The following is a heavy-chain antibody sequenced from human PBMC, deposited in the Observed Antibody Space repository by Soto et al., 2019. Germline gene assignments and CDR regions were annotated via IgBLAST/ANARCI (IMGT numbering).Heavy chain of an antibody. V-gene: IGHV6-1*01. D-gene: IGHD6-13*01. J-gene: IGHJ4*02. CDR3: ARDTGSSWSTFDY. CDR2: TYYRSNWHN. CDR1: GDSVSSNSAA. Sequence: SQTLSLTCAISGDSVSSNSAAWNWFRQSPSRGLEWLGRTYYRSNWHNDYAVSVKSRITINQDTSKNQFSLQLNSVTPEDAAVYYCARDTGSSWSTFDYWGQGTLVTAPQ.